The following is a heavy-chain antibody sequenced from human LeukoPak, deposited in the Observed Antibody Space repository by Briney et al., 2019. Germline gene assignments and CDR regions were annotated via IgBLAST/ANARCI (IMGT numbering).Heavy chain of an antibody. D-gene: IGHD6-19*01. J-gene: IGHJ4*02. CDR3: ARDRVGSGWPRPYYFEV. V-gene: IGHV1-2*02. Sequence: ASVKVSCKASGYTLTGYYLHWVRQAPGQGLERMGWITPNTGATHSAQKFQGRITMTRDTSISTAYMDLSRLRSDDTAVYYCARDRVGSGWPRPYYFEVWGQGTLVTVSS. CDR1: GYTLTGYY. CDR2: ITPNTGAT.